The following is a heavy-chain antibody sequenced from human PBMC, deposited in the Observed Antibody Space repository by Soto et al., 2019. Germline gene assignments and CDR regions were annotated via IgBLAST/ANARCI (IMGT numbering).Heavy chain of an antibody. Sequence: PGGSLRLSCAGSGFTFRSYSMNWVRQAPGKGLEWVSYISSSNRTINYADSVKGRFIISRDNAKNSLYLQMHSLRDEDTAVYYCAREGWPLLQTGMDVWGQGTTVTVSS. D-gene: IGHD2-15*01. CDR3: AREGWPLLQTGMDV. CDR2: ISSSNRTI. J-gene: IGHJ6*02. CDR1: GFTFRSYS. V-gene: IGHV3-48*02.